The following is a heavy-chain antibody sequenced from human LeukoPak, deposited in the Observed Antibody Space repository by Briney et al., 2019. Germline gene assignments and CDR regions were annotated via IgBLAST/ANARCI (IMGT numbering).Heavy chain of an antibody. CDR1: GYTFTDYY. CDR3: TRDRTNNYYYYGMDV. Sequence: ASVKVSCKAYGYTFTDYYMHWVRQAPGQGLEWMGWINPNSGGTNYAQKFQGRVTMTRDTSISTAYMEVSRLRSDDTAVYYCTRDRTNNYYYYGMDVWGQGTTVTVSS. D-gene: IGHD1-7*01. J-gene: IGHJ6*02. V-gene: IGHV1-2*02. CDR2: INPNSGGT.